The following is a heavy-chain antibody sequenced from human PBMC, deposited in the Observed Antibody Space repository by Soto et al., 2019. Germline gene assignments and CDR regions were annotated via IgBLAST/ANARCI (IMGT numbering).Heavy chain of an antibody. J-gene: IGHJ6*02. CDR1: EITVSGYA. CDR3: ARDRRYGSYYYYYCMHV. V-gene: IGHV3-30-3*01. D-gene: IGHD1-1*01. Sequence: CRDCEITVSGYAVHRVRQGPSKGLEWVAVISYDGSNKYYADSVKGRFTISRDNSKNTLYLQMNSLRAEDTAVYYFARDRRYGSYYYYYCMHVWGHGPTVT. CDR2: ISYDGSNK.